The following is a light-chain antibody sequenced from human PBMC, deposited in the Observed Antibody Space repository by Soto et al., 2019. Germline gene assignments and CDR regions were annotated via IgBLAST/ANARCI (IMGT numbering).Light chain of an antibody. CDR3: QQYYDTLFT. CDR2: WAS. Sequence: DFVMTQSPDSRAVSLGERATINCKSSRSVLFNSNNKNYLAWYQLKPGQPPKLLISWASTRESGVPDRFSGSGSGTDFTLTISSLQAEDVAIYYCQQYYDTLFTFGPGTKVEIK. CDR1: RSVLFNSNNKNY. J-gene: IGKJ3*01. V-gene: IGKV4-1*01.